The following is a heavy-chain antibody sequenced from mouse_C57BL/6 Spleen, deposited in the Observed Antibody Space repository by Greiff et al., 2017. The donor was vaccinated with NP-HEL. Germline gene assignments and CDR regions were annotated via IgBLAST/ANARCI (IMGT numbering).Heavy chain of an antibody. V-gene: IGHV5-6*01. D-gene: IGHD1-1*01. CDR2: ISSGGSYT. CDR1: GFTFSSYG. CDR3: ARHEYYGSSPLFDY. J-gene: IGHJ2*01. Sequence: EVMLVESGGDLVKPGGSLKLSCAASGFTFSSYGMSWVRQTPDKRLEWVATISSGGSYTYYPDSVKGRFTISRDNAKNTLYLQMSSLKSEDTAMYYCARHEYYGSSPLFDYWGQGTTLTVSS.